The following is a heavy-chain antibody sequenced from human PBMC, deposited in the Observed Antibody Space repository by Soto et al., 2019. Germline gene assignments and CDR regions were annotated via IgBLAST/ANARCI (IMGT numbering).Heavy chain of an antibody. Sequence: GGSLRLSCAASGFTFSSYWMHWVRQAPGKGLVWVSRINSDGSSTSYADSVKGRFTISRDNAKNTLYLQMNSLRAEDTAVYYCASPYYYDSSGYWDYWGQGTLVTVSS. V-gene: IGHV3-74*01. CDR3: ASPYYYDSSGYWDY. D-gene: IGHD3-22*01. CDR1: GFTFSSYW. J-gene: IGHJ4*02. CDR2: INSDGSST.